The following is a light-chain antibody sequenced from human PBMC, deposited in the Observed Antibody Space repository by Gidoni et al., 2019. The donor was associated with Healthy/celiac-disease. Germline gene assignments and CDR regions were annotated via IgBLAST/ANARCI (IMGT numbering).Light chain of an antibody. CDR3: QQYNSYSPWT. V-gene: IGKV1-5*01. Sequence: QSPSTLSASVGDRVTITCRASQSISSWLAWYQQKPGKAPKLLIYDASSLESGVPSRFSGSGSGTEFTLTISSLQPDDFATYFCQQYNSYSPWTFGQGTKVEIK. J-gene: IGKJ1*01. CDR2: DAS. CDR1: QSISSW.